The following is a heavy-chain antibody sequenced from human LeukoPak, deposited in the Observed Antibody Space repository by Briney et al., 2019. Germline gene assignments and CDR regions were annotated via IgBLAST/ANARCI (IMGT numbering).Heavy chain of an antibody. V-gene: IGHV4-34*01. CDR1: GGSFSGYY. J-gene: IGHJ4*02. CDR2: INHSGST. Sequence: SETLSLTCAVYGGSFSGYYWSWIRQPPGKGLEWIGEINHSGSTNYNPSPKSRVTISVDTSKNQFSLKLSSVTAADTAVYYCAIAMTGYYDFWYWGQGTLVTVSS. CDR3: AIAMTGYYDFWY. D-gene: IGHD3-3*01.